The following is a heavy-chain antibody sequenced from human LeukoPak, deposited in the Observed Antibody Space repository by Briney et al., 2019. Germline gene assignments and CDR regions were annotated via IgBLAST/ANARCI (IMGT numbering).Heavy chain of an antibody. CDR3: AREPRVAAAGFGQHVGHFDY. CDR1: GGSISSSNW. CDR2: IYHSGST. V-gene: IGHV4-4*02. Sequence: PSGTLSLTCAVSGGSISSSNWWSWVRQPPGKGLEWIGEIYHSGSTNYNPSLKSRVTISVDTSKNQFSLKLSSVTAADTAVYYCAREPRVAAAGFGQHVGHFDYWGQGTLVTVSS. J-gene: IGHJ4*02. D-gene: IGHD6-13*01.